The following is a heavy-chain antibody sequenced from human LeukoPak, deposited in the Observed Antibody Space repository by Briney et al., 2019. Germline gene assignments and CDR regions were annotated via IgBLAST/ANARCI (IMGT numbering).Heavy chain of an antibody. CDR3: VRDLGPGGYDY. CDR2: IYSGGST. J-gene: IGHJ4*02. CDR1: GCTVSSNY. V-gene: IGHV3-66*02. D-gene: IGHD3-16*01. Sequence: GESLRLSCAASGCTVSSNYMSWVRQATGKGLEWVSVIYSGGSTYYADSVKGRFTISRDNSKNTLYLQMNSLRAEDTAVYYCVRDLGPGGYDYWGQGTLVTVSS.